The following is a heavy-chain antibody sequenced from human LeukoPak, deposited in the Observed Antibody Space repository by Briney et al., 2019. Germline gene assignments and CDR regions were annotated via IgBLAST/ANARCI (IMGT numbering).Heavy chain of an antibody. CDR2: MNPHNGNT. D-gene: IGHD4-17*01. CDR1: GYTFTSYD. CDR3: ATTDYGTPDY. J-gene: IGHJ4*02. Sequence: ASVKVSCKASGYTFTSYDINWVRQATGQGLQWMGWMNPHNGNTGYARKFRGRVTMARNTSISTAYMELSSLTSEDTAVYFCATTDYGTPDYWGQGTLVTVSS. V-gene: IGHV1-8*01.